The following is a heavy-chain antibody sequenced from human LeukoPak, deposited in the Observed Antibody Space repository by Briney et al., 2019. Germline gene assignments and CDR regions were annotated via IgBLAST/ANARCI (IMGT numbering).Heavy chain of an antibody. V-gene: IGHV4-34*01. J-gene: IGHJ3*02. D-gene: IGHD1-1*01. CDR3: ARAPERLSAFDI. Sequence: SETLSLTCAVYGGSFSGYYWSWIHQPPGKGLEWIGEINHSGSTNYDPSLKSRVTISVDTSKNQFSLKLSSVTAADTAVYYCARAPERLSAFDIWGQGTMVTVSS. CDR2: INHSGST. CDR1: GGSFSGYY.